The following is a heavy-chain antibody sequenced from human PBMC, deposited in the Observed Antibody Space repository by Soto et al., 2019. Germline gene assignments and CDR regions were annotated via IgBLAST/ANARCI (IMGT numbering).Heavy chain of an antibody. CDR2: ISGSGGST. D-gene: IGHD6-6*01. CDR3: AKGSIAARIGWFDP. CDR1: GFTFSSYA. V-gene: IGHV3-23*01. Sequence: EVQLLESGGGLVQPGGSLRLSCAASGFTFSSYAMSWVRQAPGKGLEWVSAISGSGGSTYYADSVKGRCTISRDNSKNTLYLHMNSLRAEDTAVYYCAKGSIAARIGWFDPWGQGTLVTVSS. J-gene: IGHJ5*02.